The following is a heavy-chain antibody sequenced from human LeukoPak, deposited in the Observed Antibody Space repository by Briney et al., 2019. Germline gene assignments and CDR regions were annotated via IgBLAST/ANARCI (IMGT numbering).Heavy chain of an antibody. CDR3: AELGITMIGGV. D-gene: IGHD3-10*02. CDR1: GFSFTTYW. J-gene: IGHJ6*04. V-gene: IGHV3-48*04. CDR2: ISSSGSTI. Sequence: PGGSLRLSCAASGFSFTTYWMSWVRQAPGKGLEWVSYISSSGSTIYYADSVKGRFTISRDNAKNSLYLQMSSLRAEGTAVYYCAELGITMIGGVWGKGTTVTISS.